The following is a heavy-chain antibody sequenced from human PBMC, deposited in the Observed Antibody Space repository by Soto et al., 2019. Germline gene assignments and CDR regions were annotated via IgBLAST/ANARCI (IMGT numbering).Heavy chain of an antibody. V-gene: IGHV2-26*01. D-gene: IGHD5-12*01. CDR3: ARYILASPYGMDV. Sequence: QVTLKESGPVLVKPTETLTLTCTVSGFSLSNARMGVSWIRQPPGKALEWLAHIFSNDEKSYNTSLKSRLTTSEETSKSQVVLTMTNMDPVDTATYYCARYILASPYGMDVWGQGTTVTVSS. J-gene: IGHJ6*02. CDR1: GFSLSNARMG. CDR2: IFSNDEK.